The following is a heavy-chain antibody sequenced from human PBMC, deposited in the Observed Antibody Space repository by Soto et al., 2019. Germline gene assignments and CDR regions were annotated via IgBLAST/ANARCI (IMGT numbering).Heavy chain of an antibody. J-gene: IGHJ5*02. Sequence: GASVKVSCKAPGYTFNSYSMYWVRQAPGQRLEWMGWINAGNGNTKYSQKFQGRVTITRDTSASTAYMELSSLRSEDTAEYYCARDLGGYYPWGQGTLVTVSS. V-gene: IGHV1-3*01. CDR2: INAGNGNT. CDR3: ARDLGGYYP. CDR1: GYTFNSYS. D-gene: IGHD3-22*01.